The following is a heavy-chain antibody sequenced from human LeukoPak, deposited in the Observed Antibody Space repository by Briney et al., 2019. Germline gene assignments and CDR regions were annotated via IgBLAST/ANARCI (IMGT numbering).Heavy chain of an antibody. V-gene: IGHV3-15*07. Sequence: GGSLRLSCATSGFTFSNAWMNWVRQAPGKGLEWVGRIRSNSDGGTIDYAAPVRGRFTLSRDDSKTTLYLQMNSLQTEDTAVYYCATDFYDSTWGQGTLVTVSS. J-gene: IGHJ5*02. CDR1: GFTFSNAW. CDR3: ATDFYDST. CDR2: IRSNSDGGTI. D-gene: IGHD3-22*01.